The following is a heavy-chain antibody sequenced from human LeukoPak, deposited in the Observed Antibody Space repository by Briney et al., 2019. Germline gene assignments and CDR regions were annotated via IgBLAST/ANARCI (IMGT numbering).Heavy chain of an antibody. CDR2: IIPIFGTA. CDR3: ARVDIVVVPAAVYYYYGMDV. CDR1: GFTFSSYA. J-gene: IGHJ6*02. D-gene: IGHD2-2*01. Sequence: GGSLRLSCAASGFTFSSYAISWVRQAPGQGLEWMGGIIPIFGTANYAQKFQGRVTITADESTSTAYMELSSLRSEDTAVYYCARVDIVVVPAAVYYYYGMDVWGQGTTVTVSS. V-gene: IGHV1-69*01.